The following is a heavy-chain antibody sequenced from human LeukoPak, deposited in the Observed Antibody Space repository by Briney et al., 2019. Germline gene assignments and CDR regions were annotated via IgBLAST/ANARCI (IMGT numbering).Heavy chain of an antibody. J-gene: IGHJ5*02. Sequence: SETLSLTCTVSGGSISSSSYYWGWIRQPPGKGLEWIGSIYYSGSTYYNPSLKSRVTISVDTSKNQFSLKLSSVTAADTAVYYCTRQAVPAVAVAGRITRWFVRWSEATLVTVSS. CDR3: TRQAVPAVAVAGRITRWFVR. CDR1: GGSISSSSYY. V-gene: IGHV4-39*01. D-gene: IGHD6-19*01. CDR2: IYYSGST.